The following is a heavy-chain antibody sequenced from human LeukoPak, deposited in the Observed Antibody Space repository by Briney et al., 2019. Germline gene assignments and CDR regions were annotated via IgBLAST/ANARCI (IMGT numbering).Heavy chain of an antibody. CDR2: VSGSGGVT. V-gene: IGHV3-23*01. Sequence: GGSLRLSCAASGFTFSNYAMSWVRQAPGKGLEWVSGVSGSGGVTYHAESVKGRFTVSRDNSRNTLYLQMNSLRAEDTAVYYCVREPGPGYFDYWGQGTLVTVSS. J-gene: IGHJ4*02. CDR3: VREPGPGYFDY. D-gene: IGHD6-13*01. CDR1: GFTFSNYA.